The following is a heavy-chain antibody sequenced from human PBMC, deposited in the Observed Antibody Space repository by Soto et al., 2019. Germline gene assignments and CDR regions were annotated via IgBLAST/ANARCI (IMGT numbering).Heavy chain of an antibody. Sequence: QLQLQESGPGLVKPSETLSLTCTVSGGSISSSTYYWGWIRQPPGNGLEWIGNIYHSGSTYYNPSLKSRVTISVDRSKNPFSLKLSSVTAADMAVYYCATLLKGDYWGQGTLVTVSS. V-gene: IGHV4-39*01. CDR1: GGSISSSTYY. D-gene: IGHD2-15*01. CDR2: IYHSGST. J-gene: IGHJ4*02. CDR3: ATLLKGDY.